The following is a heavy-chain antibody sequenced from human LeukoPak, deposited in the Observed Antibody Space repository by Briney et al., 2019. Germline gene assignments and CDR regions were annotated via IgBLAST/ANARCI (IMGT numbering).Heavy chain of an antibody. CDR2: TYYRSKWSS. CDR1: GDSVSINNAA. D-gene: IGHD2-15*01. V-gene: IGHV6-1*01. CDR3: AREGGYYYYIDV. Sequence: SQTLSLPCVISGDSVSINNAAWHWIRQSPSRGLEWLGRTYYRSKWSSDYAVSLKSRITINRDTSRNQFSLQLSSVTPEDTAVYFCAREGGYYYYIDVWGKGTTVTVSS. J-gene: IGHJ6*03.